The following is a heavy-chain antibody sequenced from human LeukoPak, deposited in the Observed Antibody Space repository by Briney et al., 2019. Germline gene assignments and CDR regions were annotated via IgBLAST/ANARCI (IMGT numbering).Heavy chain of an antibody. CDR1: GFTFGDYA. D-gene: IGHD3-10*01. CDR3: TRVILLWFGESYYFDY. CDR2: IRSKAYGGTT. V-gene: IGHV3-49*04. Sequence: GGSLRLSCTASGFTFGDYATSWVRQAPGKGLEWVGFIRSKAYGGTTEYAASVKGRFTISRDDSKSIAYLQMNSLKTEDTAVYYCTRVILLWFGESYYFDYWGQGTLVTVSS. J-gene: IGHJ4*02.